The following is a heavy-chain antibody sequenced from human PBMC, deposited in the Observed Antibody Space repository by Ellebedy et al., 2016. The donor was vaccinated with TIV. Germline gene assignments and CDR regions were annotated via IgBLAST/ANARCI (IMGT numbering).Heavy chain of an antibody. CDR1: RLSITTDYF. Sequence: SETLSLTXSVSRLSITTDYFWAWIRQSPGKGFEWIGTIYHTGTTYYNPSLRSRVTISIDTSKNEFSLKLNSMTAADTALYYCARESRTGTNWIDPWGRGTLVIVSS. CDR2: IYHTGTT. CDR3: ARESRTGTNWIDP. J-gene: IGHJ5*02. D-gene: IGHD1-7*01. V-gene: IGHV4-38-2*02.